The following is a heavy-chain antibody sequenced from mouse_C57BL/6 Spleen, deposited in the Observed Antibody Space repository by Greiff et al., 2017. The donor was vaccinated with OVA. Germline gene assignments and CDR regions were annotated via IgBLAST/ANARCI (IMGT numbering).Heavy chain of an antibody. CDR3: ARGEYGNYGGYAMDY. CDR1: GFTFSSYG. Sequence: EVKLMESGGDLVKPGGSLKLSCAASGFTFSSYGMSWVRQTPDKRLEWVATISSGGSYTYYPDSVKGRFTISRDNAKNTLYLQMSSLKSEDTAMYYCARGEYGNYGGYAMDYWGQGTSVTVSS. CDR2: ISSGGSYT. D-gene: IGHD2-1*01. J-gene: IGHJ4*01. V-gene: IGHV5-6*01.